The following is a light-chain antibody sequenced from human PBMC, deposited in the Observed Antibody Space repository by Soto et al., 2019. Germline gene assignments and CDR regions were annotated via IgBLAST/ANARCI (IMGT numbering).Light chain of an antibody. Sequence: DIQMTQSPSTVSASVGDRVSINCRASHSISAWLAWYQQKPGKAPRLLIYKASTLEIGVPSRFSGSGSGTEFTLTISSLQPDDVATYYCQQYNDYSWTFGQGTKVDIK. CDR2: KAS. V-gene: IGKV1-5*03. CDR1: HSISAW. J-gene: IGKJ1*01. CDR3: QQYNDYSWT.